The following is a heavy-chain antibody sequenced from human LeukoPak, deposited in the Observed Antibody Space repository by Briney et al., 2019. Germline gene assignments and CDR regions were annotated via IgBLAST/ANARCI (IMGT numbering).Heavy chain of an antibody. D-gene: IGHD3-10*01. CDR2: IIPIFGTA. CDR1: GYTFTSYG. CDR3: ARWEIYGSGQGGSDY. V-gene: IGHV1-69*13. J-gene: IGHJ4*02. Sequence: ASVKVSCKASGYTFTSYGISWVRQAPGQGLEWMGGIIPIFGTANYAQKFQGRVTITADESTSTAYMELSSLRSEDTAVYYCARWEIYGSGQGGSDYWGQGTLVTVSS.